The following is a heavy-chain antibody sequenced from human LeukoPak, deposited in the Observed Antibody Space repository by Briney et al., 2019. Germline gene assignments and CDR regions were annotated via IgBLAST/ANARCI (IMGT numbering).Heavy chain of an antibody. J-gene: IGHJ4*02. CDR3: ARDAPGGVCSGGSCFDY. CDR1: RFTFSSYG. V-gene: IGHV3-48*03. CDR2: ISSSGSTI. Sequence: GGSLRLSCAASRFTFSSYGMNWVRQAPGKGLEWVSYISSSGSTIYYADSVKGRFTISRDNAKNSLYLQMNSLRAEDTAVYYCARDAPGGVCSGGSCFDYWGQGTLVTVSS. D-gene: IGHD2-15*01.